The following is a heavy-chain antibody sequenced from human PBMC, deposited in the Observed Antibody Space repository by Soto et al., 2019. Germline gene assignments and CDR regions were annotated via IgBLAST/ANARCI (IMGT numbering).Heavy chain of an antibody. CDR1: GGSISSYY. Sequence: SETLSLTCTVSGGSISSYYVSWIRQSAGKGLEWIGRIDTSGTTNYNPSLKSRVTMSVDASKNHFSLNLSSVTAADAAVYYCARGPRGYVYYHGMDVWGQGTTVTVSS. J-gene: IGHJ6*02. V-gene: IGHV4-4*07. CDR2: IDTSGTT. D-gene: IGHD3-10*01. CDR3: ARGPRGYVYYHGMDV.